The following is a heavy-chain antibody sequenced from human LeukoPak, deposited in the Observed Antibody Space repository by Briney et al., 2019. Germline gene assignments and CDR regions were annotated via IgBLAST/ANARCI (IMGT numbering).Heavy chain of an antibody. CDR1: GGAFSSYA. Sequence: ASVKASCKASGGAFSSYAISWVRQAPGQGLEWMGRIIPIFGTANYAQKFQGRVTITTDESTSTAYMELSSLRSEDTAVYYCARDRYPIFHCTNGVCTFWYWGQGTLVTVSS. CDR2: IIPIFGTA. J-gene: IGHJ4*02. CDR3: ARDRYPIFHCTNGVCTFWY. D-gene: IGHD2-8*01. V-gene: IGHV1-69*05.